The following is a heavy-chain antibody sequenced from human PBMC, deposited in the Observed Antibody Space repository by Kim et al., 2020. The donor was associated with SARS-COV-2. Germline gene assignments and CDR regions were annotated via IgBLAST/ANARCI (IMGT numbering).Heavy chain of an antibody. Sequence: SETLSLTCTVSGGSISSSSYYWGWIRQPPGKGLEWIGSIYYSGSTYYNPSLKSRVTISVDTSKNQFSLKLSSVTAADTAVYYCASGYTMIVVVSAFDYWGQGTLVTVSS. CDR3: ASGYTMIVVVSAFDY. CDR2: IYYSGST. D-gene: IGHD3-22*01. J-gene: IGHJ4*02. V-gene: IGHV4-39*01. CDR1: GGSISSSSYY.